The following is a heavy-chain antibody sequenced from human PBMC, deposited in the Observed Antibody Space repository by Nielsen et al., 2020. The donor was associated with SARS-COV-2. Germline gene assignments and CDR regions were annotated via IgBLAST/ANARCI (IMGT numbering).Heavy chain of an antibody. CDR3: ARAPYYYDSSGYYSYWCFDL. J-gene: IGHJ2*01. Sequence: ESLKISCAASGFTFSSYWMSWVRQAPGKGLEWVANIKQDGSEKYYVDSVKGRFTISRDNAKNSLYLQMNSLRAEDTAVYYCARAPYYYDSSGYYSYWCFDLWGRGTLVTVSS. V-gene: IGHV3-7*01. CDR2: IKQDGSEK. CDR1: GFTFSSYW. D-gene: IGHD3-22*01.